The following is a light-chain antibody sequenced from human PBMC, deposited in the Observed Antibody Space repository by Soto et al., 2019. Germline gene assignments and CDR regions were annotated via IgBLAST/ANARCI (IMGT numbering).Light chain of an antibody. CDR1: QSISSY. CDR2: AAS. J-gene: IGKJ1*01. V-gene: IGKV1-39*01. CDR3: QQSYSSPWT. Sequence: DIQMTQSPSSLSASVGARVTITCRASQSISSYLNWYQQKPGKAPKLLIYAASTLQSGVPSRFSGGGSGTDFTLTISSLQPEDFATYYCQQSYSSPWTFGQGTKVDIK.